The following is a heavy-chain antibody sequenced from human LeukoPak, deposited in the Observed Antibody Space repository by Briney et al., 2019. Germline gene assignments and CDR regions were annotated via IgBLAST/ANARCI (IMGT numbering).Heavy chain of an antibody. CDR3: ARRVFEYSYVWGSYRSDY. CDR2: IYYSGST. Sequence: PSETLSLTCTVSGGSISSSSYYWGWIRQPPGKGLEWIGSIYYSGSTYYNPSLKSRVTISVDKSKNQFSLKLSSVTAADTAVYYCARRVFEYSYVWGSYRSDYWGQGTLVTVSS. V-gene: IGHV4-39*07. J-gene: IGHJ4*02. D-gene: IGHD3-16*02. CDR1: GGSISSSSYY.